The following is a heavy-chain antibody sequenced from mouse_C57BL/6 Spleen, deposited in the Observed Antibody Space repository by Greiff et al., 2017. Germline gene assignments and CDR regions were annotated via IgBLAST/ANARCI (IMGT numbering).Heavy chain of an antibody. J-gene: IGHJ2*01. V-gene: IGHV5-6*01. CDR3: ASQPYFDY. CDR2: ISSGGSYT. Sequence: EVHLVESGGDLVKPGGSLKLSCAASGFTFSSYGMSWVRQTPDKRLEWVATISSGGSYTYYPDSVKGRFTISRDNAKNTLYLQVSSLKSEGTAMYYCASQPYFDYWGQGTTLTVSS. CDR1: GFTFSSYG.